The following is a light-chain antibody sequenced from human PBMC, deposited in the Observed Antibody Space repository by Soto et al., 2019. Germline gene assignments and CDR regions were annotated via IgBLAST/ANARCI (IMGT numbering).Light chain of an antibody. Sequence: DIQMTQSPSTLSASVGDRVTITCRASQTISSRLLGYQQKPGKAPKVLIYRASGLESGVPSRFSGSGSGTEFTLTISSLQPDDFATYYCQQYNAYPWTFGQGAKVESK. J-gene: IGKJ1*01. V-gene: IGKV1-5*03. CDR2: RAS. CDR3: QQYNAYPWT. CDR1: QTISSR.